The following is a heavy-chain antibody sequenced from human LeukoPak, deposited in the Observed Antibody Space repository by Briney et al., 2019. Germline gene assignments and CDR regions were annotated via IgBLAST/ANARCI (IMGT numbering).Heavy chain of an antibody. Sequence: GGSLRLSCTASGFTFSSYSMNWVRQAPGKGLEWVASINHNGNVNYYVDSVKGRFTISRDNAKNSLYLQMSNLRAEDTAVYFCARGGGLDVWGQGATVTVSS. CDR2: INHNGNVN. D-gene: IGHD3-16*01. J-gene: IGHJ6*02. CDR1: GFTFSSYS. V-gene: IGHV3-7*03. CDR3: ARGGGLDV.